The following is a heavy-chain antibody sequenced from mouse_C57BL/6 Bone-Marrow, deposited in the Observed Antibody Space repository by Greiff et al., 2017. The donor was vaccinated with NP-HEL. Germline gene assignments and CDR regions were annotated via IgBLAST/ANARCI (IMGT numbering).Heavy chain of an antibody. CDR1: GYTFTDYE. D-gene: IGHD4-1*01. CDR3: TRANPFAY. Sequence: QVQLQPSGAELVRPGASVTLSCKASGYTFTDYEMHWVKQTPVHGLELIGAIDPETGGTAYNQKFKGKAILTADKSSSTAYMELRSLTSEDSAVYYCTRANPFAYWGQGTLVTVAA. J-gene: IGHJ3*01. CDR2: IDPETGGT. V-gene: IGHV1-15*01.